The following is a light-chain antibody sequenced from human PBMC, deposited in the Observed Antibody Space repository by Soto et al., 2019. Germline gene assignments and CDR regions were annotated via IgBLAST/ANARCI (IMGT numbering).Light chain of an antibody. CDR1: QSISNY. CDR2: AAS. CDR3: QQSYSTPRT. V-gene: IGKV1-39*01. J-gene: IGKJ1*01. Sequence: DIQMTQSPSSLSASVGDRVTITCRASQSISNYLNWYQQNPGKAPKLLIYAASSLQSGVLSRFSGSGSGTDFTLTISSLQPEDFATYYCQQSYSTPRTFGQGTKVEIK.